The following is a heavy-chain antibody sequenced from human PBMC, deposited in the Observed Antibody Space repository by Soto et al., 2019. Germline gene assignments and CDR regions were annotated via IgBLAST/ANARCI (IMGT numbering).Heavy chain of an antibody. CDR1: GGTFSSYT. CDR2: IIPILGIA. Sequence: ASVKVSCKASGGTFSSYTISWVRQAPGQGLEWMGRIIPILGIANYAQKFQGRVTITADKSTSTAYMELSSLRSEDTAVYYCARDPGEYVHATPYFDYWGQGTLVTVSS. CDR3: ARDPGEYVHATPYFDY. J-gene: IGHJ4*02. D-gene: IGHD3-16*01. V-gene: IGHV1-69*04.